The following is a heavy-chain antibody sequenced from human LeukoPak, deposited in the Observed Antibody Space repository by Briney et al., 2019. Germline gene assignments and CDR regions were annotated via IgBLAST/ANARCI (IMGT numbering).Heavy chain of an antibody. CDR1: GFTFSSYW. CDR3: ARDLYGDLDFDI. Sequence: PGGSLRLSCAASGFTFSSYWMHWVRQAPGKGLVWVSRINSDGSSTSYTDSVKGRFTISRDNSKNTLYLQMNSLRAEDTAVYYCARDLYGDLDFDIWGQGTMVTVSS. D-gene: IGHD4-17*01. V-gene: IGHV3-74*01. CDR2: INSDGSST. J-gene: IGHJ3*02.